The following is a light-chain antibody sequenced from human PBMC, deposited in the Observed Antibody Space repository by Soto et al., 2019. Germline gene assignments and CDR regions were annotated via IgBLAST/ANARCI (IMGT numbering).Light chain of an antibody. CDR2: NTN. J-gene: IGLJ2*01. CDR1: SGSVSTSYY. Sequence: QTVVTQEPSFSVSPGGTVTLTCGLSSGSVSTSYYPGWYQQTPGQAPRTLIYNTNTRSSVVPDRFSGSILGTKAALTITGAQADDESDYYCVLFMGSGTWVFGGGTQLTVL. V-gene: IGLV8-61*01. CDR3: VLFMGSGTWV.